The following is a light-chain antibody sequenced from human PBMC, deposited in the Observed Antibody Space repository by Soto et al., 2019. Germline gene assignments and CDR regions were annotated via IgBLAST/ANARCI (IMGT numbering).Light chain of an antibody. J-gene: IGLJ3*02. CDR1: SSNIGAGYD. V-gene: IGLV1-47*02. Sequence: QSALTQPPSVSGAPGQRVTISCTGSSSNIGAGYDVYWYQQLPGTAPKLLIYSNNQRPSGVPDRFSGSKSGTSASLAISGLRSEDEADYYCAAWDDSLSGWVFGGGTKLTVL. CDR3: AAWDDSLSGWV. CDR2: SNN.